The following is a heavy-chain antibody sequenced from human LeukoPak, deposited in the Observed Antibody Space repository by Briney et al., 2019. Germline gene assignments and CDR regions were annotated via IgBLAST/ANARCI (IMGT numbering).Heavy chain of an antibody. J-gene: IGHJ4*02. CDR1: GGSISSYY. CDR3: ARHPIAAAVGLFDY. D-gene: IGHD6-13*01. V-gene: IGHV4-59*08. CDR2: IYYSGST. Sequence: RTSETLSLTCTVSGGSISSYYWSWIRQPPGKGLEWIGYIYYSGSTNYNPSLKSRVTISVDTSKNQFSLKLSSVTAADTAVYYCARHPIAAAVGLFDYWGQGTLVTVSS.